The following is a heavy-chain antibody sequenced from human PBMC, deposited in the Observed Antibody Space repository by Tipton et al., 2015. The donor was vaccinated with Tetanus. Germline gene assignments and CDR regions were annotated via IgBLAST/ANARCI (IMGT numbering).Heavy chain of an antibody. V-gene: IGHV4-59*12. CDR1: GGSISSYY. J-gene: IGHJ6*02. Sequence: TLSFTCTVSGGSISSYYWSWIRQPPGKGLEWIGYIYYSGSTNYNPSLKSRVTISVDTSKNQFSLKLSSVTAADTAVYYCAREGIGQLARHYYYYYGMDVWGQGTTVTVSS. CDR3: AREGIGQLARHYYYYYGMDV. CDR2: IYYSGST. D-gene: IGHD6-13*01.